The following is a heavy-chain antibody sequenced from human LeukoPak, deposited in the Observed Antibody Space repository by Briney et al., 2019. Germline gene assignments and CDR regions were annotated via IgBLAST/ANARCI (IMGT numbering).Heavy chain of an antibody. CDR3: ARDGSRIAPYFDY. CDR1: GGSFSGYY. J-gene: IGHJ4*02. Sequence: SETLSLTCAVYGGSFSGYYWSWIRQPPGKGLEWIGYIYYSGSTNYNPSLKSRVTISVDTSKNQFSLKLSSVTAADTAVYYCARDGSRIAPYFDYWGQGTLVTVSS. CDR2: IYYSGST. V-gene: IGHV4-59*12. D-gene: IGHD6-13*01.